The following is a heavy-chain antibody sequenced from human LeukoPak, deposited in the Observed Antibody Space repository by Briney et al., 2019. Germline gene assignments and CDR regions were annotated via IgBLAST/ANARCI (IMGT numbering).Heavy chain of an antibody. D-gene: IGHD3-3*01. CDR2: IYYSGST. CDR3: ARRGLGFWSGYYDYGMDV. V-gene: IGHV4-59*01. CDR1: GGSISSYY. Sequence: SETLSLTCTVSGGSISSYYWSWIRQPPGKGLEWIGYIYYSGSTNYNPSLKSRVTISVDTSKNQFSLKLSSVTAADTAVYYCARRGLGFWSGYYDYGMDVWGQGTTVTVSS. J-gene: IGHJ6*02.